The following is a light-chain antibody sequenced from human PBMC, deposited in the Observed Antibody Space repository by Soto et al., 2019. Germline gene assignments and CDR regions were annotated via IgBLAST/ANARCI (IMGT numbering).Light chain of an antibody. CDR1: SSNIGAGYD. CDR3: NSYTTNDVYV. V-gene: IGLV1-40*01. Sequence: ALTQPPSVSGAPGQRVTISCTGSSSNIGAGYDVHWYQQFPGTAPTLMIYEVSHRPSGVSNRFSGSKSGNTASLTISGLQAEDEADYYCNSYTTNDVYVFGTGTKVTVL. CDR2: EVS. J-gene: IGLJ1*01.